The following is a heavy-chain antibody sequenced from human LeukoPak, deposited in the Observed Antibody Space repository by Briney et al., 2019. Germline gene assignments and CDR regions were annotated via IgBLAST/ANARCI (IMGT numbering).Heavy chain of an antibody. CDR1: GGSISSGSYY. CDR3: AGTRRYCSGGSCYNWFDP. J-gene: IGHJ5*02. V-gene: IGHV4-61*02. D-gene: IGHD2-15*01. CDR2: IHRSGST. Sequence: PSETLSLTCTVFGGSISSGSYYWSWIRQPAGKGLEWIGRIHRSGSTAYNPSVKSRVTISVDTSKNQFSLKLNSVTAADTAVYYCAGTRRYCSGGSCYNWFDPWGQGTLVTVSS.